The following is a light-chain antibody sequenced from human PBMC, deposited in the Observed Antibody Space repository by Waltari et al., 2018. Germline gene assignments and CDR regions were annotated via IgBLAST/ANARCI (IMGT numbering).Light chain of an antibody. CDR2: GNT. CDR1: SSNIGAGYD. V-gene: IGLV1-40*01. J-gene: IGLJ2*01. Sequence: QSVLTQPPSVSGAPGPRVTSSCTGSSSNIGAGYDVHWYQHLPGTAPKLLIYGNTNRPSGVPDRFSGSKSGTSASLAITGLQADDEADYYCQSYDSSLSASVVFGAGTKVTVL. CDR3: QSYDSSLSASVV.